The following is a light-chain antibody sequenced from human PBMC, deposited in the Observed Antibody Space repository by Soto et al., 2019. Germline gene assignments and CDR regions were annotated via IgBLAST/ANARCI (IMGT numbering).Light chain of an antibody. CDR1: QGIRND. V-gene: IGKV1-17*01. Sequence: PSSLSAFVEGRVTITCRARQGIRNDLGWYQQKPGKAPKRLIYAASSLEGGVPSRFSGSGSGTDFALTITSLQAEDFATYYCQQLRMYPSTFGGGTKVDIK. CDR3: QQLRMYPST. J-gene: IGKJ4*01. CDR2: AAS.